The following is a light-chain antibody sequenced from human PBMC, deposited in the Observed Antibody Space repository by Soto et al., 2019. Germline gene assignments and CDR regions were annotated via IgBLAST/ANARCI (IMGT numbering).Light chain of an antibody. J-gene: IGLJ1*01. Sequence: QSALTQPPSLSAAPGQEVTISCSGSGSNVGYNSVSWYQQLPGTAPKLLIYDNYKRPSGIPARFSGSKSGTSATLGITGFQTGDEADYYCGSWDSSLSAYVFGTGTKVTVL. V-gene: IGLV1-51*01. CDR3: GSWDSSLSAYV. CDR1: GSNVGYNS. CDR2: DNY.